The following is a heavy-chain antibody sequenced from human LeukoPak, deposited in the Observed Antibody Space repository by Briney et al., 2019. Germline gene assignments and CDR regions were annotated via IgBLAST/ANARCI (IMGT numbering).Heavy chain of an antibody. Sequence: PGGSLRLSCAASGFTFSSYAMSWVRQAPGKGLEWVANIKQDGSEKYYVDSVKGRFTISRDNAKNSLYLQMNSLRAEDTAVYYCARAGSSSWYGPYYYYYGMDVWGQGTTVTVSS. V-gene: IGHV3-7*01. D-gene: IGHD6-13*01. CDR3: ARAGSSSWYGPYYYYYGMDV. CDR1: GFTFSSYA. J-gene: IGHJ6*02. CDR2: IKQDGSEK.